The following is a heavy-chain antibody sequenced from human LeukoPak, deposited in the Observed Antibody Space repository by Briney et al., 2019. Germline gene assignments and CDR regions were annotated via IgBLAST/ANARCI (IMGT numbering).Heavy chain of an antibody. CDR1: GFTFSSYA. D-gene: IGHD4-17*01. Sequence: TGGSLRLSCAASGFTFSSYAMNWVRQAPGKGLEWVSAFSGSGGSTYYADSVKGRFTISRDNSKNTLYLQMNTLTAEDTAVYYCAKAYGDYVGSFDNWGQGTLVTVSS. J-gene: IGHJ4*02. CDR3: AKAYGDYVGSFDN. V-gene: IGHV3-23*01. CDR2: FSGSGGST.